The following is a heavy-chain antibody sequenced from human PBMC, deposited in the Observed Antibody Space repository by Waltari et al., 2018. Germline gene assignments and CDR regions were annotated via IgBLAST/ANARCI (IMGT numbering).Heavy chain of an antibody. D-gene: IGHD6-13*01. V-gene: IGHV3-30*01. Sequence: QVQLVESGGGVVQPGRSLRLSCAASGFTFSSYAMHWVRQAPGKGLEWVAVISYDGSNKYYADSVKGRFTISRDNSKNTLYLQMNSLRAEDTAVYYCARVGIAAAVLYDYWGQGTLVTVSS. CDR3: ARVGIAAAVLYDY. CDR1: GFTFSSYA. CDR2: ISYDGSNK. J-gene: IGHJ4*02.